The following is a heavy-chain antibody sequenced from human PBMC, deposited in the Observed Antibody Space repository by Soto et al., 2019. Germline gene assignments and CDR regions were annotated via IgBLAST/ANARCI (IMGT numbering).Heavy chain of an antibody. CDR3: ARGHIAAVGTDY. CDR2: INHSGST. V-gene: IGHV4-34*01. J-gene: IGHJ4*02. CDR1: GGSFSGYY. Sequence: KASETLSLTCAVYGGSFSGYYWSWIRQPPGKGREWIGEINHSGSTNYNPSLKSRVTISVDTSKNQFSLKLSSVTAADTAVYYCARGHIAAVGTDYWGQGTLVTVSS. D-gene: IGHD6-13*01.